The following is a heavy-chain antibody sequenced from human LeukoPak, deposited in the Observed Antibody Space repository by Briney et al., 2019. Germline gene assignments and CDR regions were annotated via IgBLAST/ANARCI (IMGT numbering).Heavy chain of an antibody. J-gene: IGHJ5*02. Sequence: PGGSLRLSCAASGFTFSSYEMNWVRQAPGKGLEWVSYISSSGRFIYYADSVKGRFTISRDNAKTSLYLQMNSLRAEDTAVYYCARGSGAVPAASFDNWFDPWGQGTLVTVSS. CDR3: ARGSGAVPAASFDNWFDP. V-gene: IGHV3-48*03. CDR1: GFTFSSYE. CDR2: ISSSGRFI. D-gene: IGHD2-2*01.